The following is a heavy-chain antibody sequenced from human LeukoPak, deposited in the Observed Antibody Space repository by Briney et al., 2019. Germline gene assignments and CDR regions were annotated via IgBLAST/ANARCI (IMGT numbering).Heavy chain of an antibody. J-gene: IGHJ6*03. V-gene: IGHV3-48*01. CDR2: ISSSSSTI. CDR1: GFTFSSYS. D-gene: IGHD2-15*01. Sequence: GGSLRLSCAASGFTFSSYSMNWVRQAPGKGLEWVSYISSSSSTIYYADSVKGRFTISRDNAKNSLYLQMNSLRAEDTAVYYCAREGYCGGGSCYRSYYYYYMDVWGKGTTVTVSS. CDR3: AREGYCGGGSCYRSYYYYYMDV.